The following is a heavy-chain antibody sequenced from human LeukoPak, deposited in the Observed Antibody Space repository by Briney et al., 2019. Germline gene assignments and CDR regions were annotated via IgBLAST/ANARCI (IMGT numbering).Heavy chain of an antibody. D-gene: IGHD3-22*01. CDR3: ARVTYYYDSSGYFEGSPAKDY. V-gene: IGHV4-34*01. J-gene: IGHJ4*02. Sequence: ADTLSLTCAVYGGSFSGYYCGWIRQPPGEWLECIGEINHSGSNNYNPYLKSRVTISVDTSQNQFSVKLSSVTASDTAVYYCARVTYYYDSSGYFEGSPAKDYWGQGTVVTVSS. CDR1: GGSFSGYY. CDR2: INHSGSN.